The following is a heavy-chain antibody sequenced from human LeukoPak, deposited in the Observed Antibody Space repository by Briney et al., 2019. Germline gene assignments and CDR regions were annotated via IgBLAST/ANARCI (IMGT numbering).Heavy chain of an antibody. CDR3: ARGEGDTYYYDVNWFDP. CDR2: MNPNSGNT. J-gene: IGHJ5*02. V-gene: IGHV1-8*01. D-gene: IGHD3-22*01. CDR1: GYTFTSYD. Sequence: ASVKVSCKASGYTFTSYDINWVRQATGQGLECRGWMNPNSGNTGYAQKFQGRVTMTRNTSISTAYMELSSLRSEDTAVYYCARGEGDTYYYDVNWFDPWGQGTLVTVSS.